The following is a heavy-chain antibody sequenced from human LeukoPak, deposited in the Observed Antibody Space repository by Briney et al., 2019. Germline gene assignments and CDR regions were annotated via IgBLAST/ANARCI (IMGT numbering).Heavy chain of an antibody. CDR2: ISAYNGNT. V-gene: IGHV1-18*01. D-gene: IGHD6-13*01. CDR3: ARDSKAGYSSSWGHFDY. Sequence: ASVKVSCKASGYTFTSYGINWVRQAPGQGLEWMGWISAYNGNTNYAQKLQGRVTMTTDTSTSTAYMELRSLRSDDTAVYYCARDSKAGYSSSWGHFDYWGQGTLVTVSS. CDR1: GYTFTSYG. J-gene: IGHJ4*02.